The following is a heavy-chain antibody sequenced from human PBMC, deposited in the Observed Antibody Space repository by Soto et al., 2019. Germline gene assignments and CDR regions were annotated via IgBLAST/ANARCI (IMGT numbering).Heavy chain of an antibody. V-gene: IGHV3-48*03. CDR2: ISSSGSTI. CDR1: GFTFSSYE. CDR3: ARTLAAADLVPLDY. D-gene: IGHD6-13*01. Sequence: GGSLRLSCAASGFTFSSYEMNWVRQAPGKGLEWVSYISSSGSTIYYADSVKGRFTISRDNAKNSLYLQMNSLRAEDTAVYYCARTLAAADLVPLDYWGQGTLVTVSS. J-gene: IGHJ4*02.